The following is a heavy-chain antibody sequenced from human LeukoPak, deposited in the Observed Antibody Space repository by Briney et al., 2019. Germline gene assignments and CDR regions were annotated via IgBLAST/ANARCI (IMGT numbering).Heavy chain of an antibody. Sequence: GGSLRLSCAASGFTFSSYAMSWVRQAPGKGLEWVSVIYAGGTTHYTESVKGRFTISRDTSNNTLYLQMNSLRAEDTAVYFCARDGYYGRPFDPWGQGTLVTVSS. D-gene: IGHD3-10*01. CDR3: ARDGYYGRPFDP. V-gene: IGHV3-66*01. CDR2: IYAGGTT. CDR1: GFTFSSYA. J-gene: IGHJ5*02.